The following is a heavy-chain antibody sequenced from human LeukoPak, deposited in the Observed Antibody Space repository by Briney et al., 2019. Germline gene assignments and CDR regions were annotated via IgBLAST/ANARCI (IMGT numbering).Heavy chain of an antibody. CDR2: ISAYNVNT. Sequence: ASVNVSCKASSYTFPSYGISWVRQAPGQGLEWMGWISAYNVNTNYAQKLQGRVTMTTDASTSTAYMELRSVRSDDTAVYYCARASSGWYLDDYWGQGTLVTVSS. D-gene: IGHD6-19*01. V-gene: IGHV1-18*04. CDR3: ARASSGWYLDDY. J-gene: IGHJ4*02. CDR1: SYTFPSYG.